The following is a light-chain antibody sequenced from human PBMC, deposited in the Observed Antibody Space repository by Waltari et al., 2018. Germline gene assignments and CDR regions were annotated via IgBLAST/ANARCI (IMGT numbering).Light chain of an antibody. J-gene: IGLJ2*01. CDR1: SNDVGASNF. CDR2: DVT. V-gene: IGLV2-14*03. CDR3: SSFTDTHTLL. Sequence: QSALTQPASVSGSPGQSITISCTGTSNDVGASNFVSWYHQHPGRAPQLMIDDVTERPSGISYRFSGSKSANTASLTISGLLPEDEAIYYCSSFTDTHTLLFGGGTTVTVL.